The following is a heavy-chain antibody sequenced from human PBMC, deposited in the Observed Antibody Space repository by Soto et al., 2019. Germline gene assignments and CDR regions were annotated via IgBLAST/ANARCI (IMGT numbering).Heavy chain of an antibody. Sequence: QVQLQESGPGLVKPSQTLSLTCTVSGGSINSGGYCWSWIRQHPGKGLDWIGCISYGGSTSYNPSLKSRVTIAVDTSKNQFSLKLTSVTAADTAVYYCSRGIPVWGQGALITVSS. V-gene: IGHV4-31*03. J-gene: IGHJ4*02. CDR3: SRGIPV. D-gene: IGHD5-18*01. CDR2: ISYGGST. CDR1: GGSINSGGYC.